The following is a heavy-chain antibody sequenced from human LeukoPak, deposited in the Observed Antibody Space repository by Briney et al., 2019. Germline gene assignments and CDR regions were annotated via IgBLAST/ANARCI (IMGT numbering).Heavy chain of an antibody. CDR2: ISVNNGNT. Sequence: ASVKVSCKASGYTFSTYSISWVRQAPGQGLEWMGWISVNNGNTIYAQKFEGRVTMTTDTSTSTAYMELRSLRSDDTAVYYCVRNTALIMTDVWGKGTTVTVSS. D-gene: IGHD5-18*01. J-gene: IGHJ6*04. CDR3: VRNTALIMTDV. V-gene: IGHV1-18*01. CDR1: GYTFSTYS.